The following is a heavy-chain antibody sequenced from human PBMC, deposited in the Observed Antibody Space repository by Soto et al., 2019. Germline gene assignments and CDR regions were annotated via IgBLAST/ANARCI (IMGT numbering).Heavy chain of an antibody. D-gene: IGHD6-13*01. J-gene: IGHJ4*02. Sequence: QVQLQESGPGLVKPSQSLSLTCTVSGGSISSGDYFWSWIRQPPGKGLEWIGSIYDSGSTYYNPSLKSRVNISVDTSKNQFSLKLSSVTAADTAVYYCASPYSSSWYVEYWGQGTLVTVSS. CDR2: IYDSGST. CDR1: GGSISSGDYF. V-gene: IGHV4-30-4*01. CDR3: ASPYSSSWYVEY.